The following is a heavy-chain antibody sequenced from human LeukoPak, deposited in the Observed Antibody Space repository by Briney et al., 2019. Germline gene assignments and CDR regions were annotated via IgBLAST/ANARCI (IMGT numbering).Heavy chain of an antibody. CDR1: GGSISNYY. CDR3: ARDWGVSARPGYMDV. CDR2: IYYSGST. Sequence: SETLSLTCTDSGGSISNYYCSWIRQPPGKGLEWVGYIYYSGSTKYNPSLKSRVTISVDTSKNQFSLRLSSVTAADTAVYYCARDWGVSARPGYMDVWGKGTTVTVSS. V-gene: IGHV4-59*01. D-gene: IGHD6-6*01. J-gene: IGHJ6*03.